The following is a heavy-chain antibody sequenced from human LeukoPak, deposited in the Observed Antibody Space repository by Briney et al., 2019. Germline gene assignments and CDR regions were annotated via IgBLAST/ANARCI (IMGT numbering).Heavy chain of an antibody. J-gene: IGHJ6*03. CDR3: ARARPPRGYVWGSFMDV. D-gene: IGHD3-16*01. CDR2: ISSSGSTI. CDR1: GFTFSSYE. V-gene: IGHV3-48*03. Sequence: PGGSLRLSCAASGFTFSSYEMNWVRQAPGKGLEWVSYISSSGSTIYYADSVKGRFTISRDNAKNSLYLQMNSLRAEDTAVYYCARARPPRGYVWGSFMDVWGKGTTVTISS.